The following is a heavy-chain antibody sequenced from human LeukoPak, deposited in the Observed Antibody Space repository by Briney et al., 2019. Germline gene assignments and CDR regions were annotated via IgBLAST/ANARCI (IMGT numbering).Heavy chain of an antibody. CDR3: AREGGPYRPLDY. J-gene: IGHJ4*02. Sequence: SGTLSLTCGVSGGSITNTNYWTWVRQPPGRGLEWIGEVNLQGSTNYNPSLMGRVAIAVDTSENHISLQLTSVTAADTAVYYCAREGGPYRPLDYSGQGTLVTVSS. V-gene: IGHV4-4*02. CDR2: VNLQGST. CDR1: GGSITNTNY.